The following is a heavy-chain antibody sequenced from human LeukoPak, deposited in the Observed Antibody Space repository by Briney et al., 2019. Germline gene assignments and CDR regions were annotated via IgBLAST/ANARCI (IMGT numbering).Heavy chain of an antibody. Sequence: ASVKVSCKASGGTFSSYAISWVRQAPGQGLEWVGGIIPIFGTANYAQKFQGRVTITADKSTSTAYMELSSLRSEDTAVYYCARDRGGYSYGLPLAYWGQGTLVTVSS. D-gene: IGHD5-18*01. J-gene: IGHJ4*02. CDR1: GGTFSSYA. CDR2: IIPIFGTA. V-gene: IGHV1-69*06. CDR3: ARDRGGYSYGLPLAY.